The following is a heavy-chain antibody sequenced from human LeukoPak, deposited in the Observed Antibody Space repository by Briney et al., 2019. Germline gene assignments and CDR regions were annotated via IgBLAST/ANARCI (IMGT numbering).Heavy chain of an antibody. CDR3: ARGENSKTYPVSGY. CDR2: ISNDGSSK. J-gene: IGHJ4*02. V-gene: IGHV3-30*03. D-gene: IGHD2/OR15-2a*01. CDR1: GFTFSSYG. Sequence: GKSLSPSCVASGFTFSSYGMHWVRQAPGKGMEWVAVISNDGSSKYYTDSVKGRVTIARDNSKNTPYLQMNSLKAEDTAVYYCARGENSKTYPVSGYWGRGTLVTVSS.